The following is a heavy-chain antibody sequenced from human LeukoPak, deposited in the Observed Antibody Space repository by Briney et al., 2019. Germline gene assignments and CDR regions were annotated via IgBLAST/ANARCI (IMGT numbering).Heavy chain of an antibody. V-gene: IGHV3-30*18. Sequence: LTGGSLRLSCAASGFTFSSYGMHWVRQAPGKGPEWVAVISYDGSNKYYADSVKGRFTISRDNSKNTLYLQMNSLRAEDTAVYYCAKSLLRYFAWSHIAPWGQGTTVTVSS. D-gene: IGHD3-9*01. J-gene: IGHJ6*02. CDR2: ISYDGSNK. CDR3: AKSLLRYFAWSHIAP. CDR1: GFTFSSYG.